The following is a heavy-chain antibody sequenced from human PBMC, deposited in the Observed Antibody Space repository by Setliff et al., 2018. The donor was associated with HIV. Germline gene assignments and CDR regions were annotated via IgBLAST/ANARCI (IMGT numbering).Heavy chain of an antibody. CDR2: IKQDGSEK. CDR3: ARGGGVLVVVAAMAY. J-gene: IGHJ4*02. V-gene: IGHV3-7*03. D-gene: IGHD2-15*01. CDR1: GFSFSSYE. Sequence: GSLRLSCAASGFSFSSYEMSWVRQAPGKGLEWAANIKQDGSEKYYVDSVKGRFTISRDNAKNSLYLQMNSLRAEDTAVYYCARGGGVLVVVAAMAYWGQGTLVTVSS.